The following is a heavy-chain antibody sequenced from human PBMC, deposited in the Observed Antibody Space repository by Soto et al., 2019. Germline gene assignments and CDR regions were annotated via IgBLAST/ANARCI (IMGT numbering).Heavy chain of an antibody. CDR1: GYAFTTYG. CDR2: ISAHNGNT. Sequence: QVHLVQSGAEVKKPGASVKVSCQGSGYAFTTYGITWVRQAPGQGLEWMGWISAHNGNTNYAQKLPGRVTVTRDTSTSTAYMELRSLRYDDTAVYYCARGRYGDYWGQGALVTVSS. J-gene: IGHJ4*02. CDR3: ARGRYGDY. V-gene: IGHV1-18*01. D-gene: IGHD1-1*01.